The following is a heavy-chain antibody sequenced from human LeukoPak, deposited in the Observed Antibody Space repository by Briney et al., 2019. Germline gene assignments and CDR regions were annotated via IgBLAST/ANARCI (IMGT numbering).Heavy chain of an antibody. CDR2: ISSSTYYM. V-gene: IGHV3-21*01. D-gene: IGHD6-25*01. CDR3: TRQRHTPSDY. Sequence: GGSLRLSCAASGFTFNTYRMTWVRQAPGKGLEWVSSISSSTYYMFYADSVKGRFIISRDNAKNTLYLQMNSLRAEDTAVYYCTRQRHTPSDYWGQGTLVNVSS. CDR1: GFTFNTYR. J-gene: IGHJ4*02.